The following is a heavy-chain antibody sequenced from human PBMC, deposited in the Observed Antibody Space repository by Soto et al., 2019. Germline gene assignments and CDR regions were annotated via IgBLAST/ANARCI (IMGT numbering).Heavy chain of an antibody. J-gene: IGHJ4*02. Sequence: GGSLRLSCAASGFTFSTYAMSWVRQAPGKGLEWVPTIDNSGGITYYADSVKGRFTISRDNSRNTLFLQMNSLRAEDTAVYYCARDYYKYYDSSGYYRSPAYWGQGTLVTVPQ. CDR2: IDNSGGIT. CDR3: ARDYYKYYDSSGYYRSPAY. D-gene: IGHD3-22*01. V-gene: IGHV3-23*01. CDR1: GFTFSTYA.